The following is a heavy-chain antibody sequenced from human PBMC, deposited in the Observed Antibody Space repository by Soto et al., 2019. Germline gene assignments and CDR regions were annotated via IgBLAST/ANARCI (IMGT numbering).Heavy chain of an antibody. CDR1: GFTFSSYD. CDR2: IGTAGDT. Sequence: PGGSLRLSCAASGFTFSSYDMHWVRQATGKGLEWVSAIGTAGDTYYPGSVKGRFTISRENAKNSLYLQMNSLRAEDTAVYYCARAQPTQRLYSSSEFDYWGQGTLVTVSS. J-gene: IGHJ4*02. V-gene: IGHV3-13*01. CDR3: ARAQPTQRLYSSSEFDY. D-gene: IGHD6-13*01.